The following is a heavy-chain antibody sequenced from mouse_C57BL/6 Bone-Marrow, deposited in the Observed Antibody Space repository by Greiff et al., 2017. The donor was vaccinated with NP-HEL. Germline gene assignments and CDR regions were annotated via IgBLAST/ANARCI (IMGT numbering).Heavy chain of an antibody. V-gene: IGHV7-3*01. D-gene: IGHD1-1*01. J-gene: IGHJ1*03. CDR1: GFTFTDYY. Sequence: EVKLMESGGGLVQPGGSLSLSCAASGFTFTDYYMSWVRQPPGKALEWLGFISNKANGYTTEYSVSVKGRFTISRDNLQSILYHQMNALRADDSATYYSARYYYGSSYGWYFDVWGTGTTVTVSS. CDR3: ARYYYGSSYGWYFDV. CDR2: ISNKANGYTT.